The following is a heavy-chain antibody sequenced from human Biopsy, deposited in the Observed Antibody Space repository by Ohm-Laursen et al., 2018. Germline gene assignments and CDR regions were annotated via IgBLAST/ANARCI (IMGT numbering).Heavy chain of an antibody. CDR3: ARIPILVVPAAIVYRHRRHLQGLDV. V-gene: IGHV2-70*16. CDR1: GFSLSARGMC. CDR2: IDWDDAK. Sequence: TQTLTLTCDFPGFSLSARGMCVSWIRQPPGKALEWLARIDWDDAKLYSESLKTRLTISKGTSENHVVLTLSDVAPVDTATYYCARIPILVVPAAIVYRHRRHLQGLDVWGQGTTVIVSS. J-gene: IGHJ6*02. D-gene: IGHD2-2*02.